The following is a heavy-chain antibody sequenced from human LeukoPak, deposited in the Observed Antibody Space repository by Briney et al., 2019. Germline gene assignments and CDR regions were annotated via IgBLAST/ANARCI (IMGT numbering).Heavy chain of an antibody. V-gene: IGHV1-2*02. CDR3: ARETSAMVTHYYYGMDV. D-gene: IGHD5-18*01. J-gene: IGHJ6*02. CDR1: GYTFTGYY. Sequence: GASVKVSCKASGYTFTGYYMHWVRQAPGQGLEWMGWINPNSGGTNYAQKFQGRVTMTRDTSISTAYMELSRLRSDDTAVYYCARETSAMVTHYYYGMDVWGQGTTVTVSS. CDR2: INPNSGGT.